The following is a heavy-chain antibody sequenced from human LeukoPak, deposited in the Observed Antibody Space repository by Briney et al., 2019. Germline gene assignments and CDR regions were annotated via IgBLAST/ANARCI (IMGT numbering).Heavy chain of an antibody. CDR3: TRRLDD. CDR1: GFTLRSHA. V-gene: IGHV3-7*01. CDR2: IKHDESEK. J-gene: IGHJ4*02. D-gene: IGHD3-16*01. Sequence: GGSLRLSCAASGFTLRSHAMNWVRQAPGMGLEWVANIKHDESEKNYLDSVKGRFTISRDNAQNSLYLQMNGLRVEGTAVYYCTRRLDDWGQGTLVTVSS.